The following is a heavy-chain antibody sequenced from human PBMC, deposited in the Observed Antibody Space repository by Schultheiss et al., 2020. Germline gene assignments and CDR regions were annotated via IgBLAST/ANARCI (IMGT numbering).Heavy chain of an antibody. J-gene: IGHJ6*03. CDR1: GGSISSYY. V-gene: IGHV4-59*06. CDR2: IYYSGST. Sequence: SATLSLTCTVSGGSISSYYWSWIRQPPGKGLEWIGYIYYSGSTYYNPSLKSRLTISVDTSKNQFSLNLNSVTAADTAVYYCATSGSYDYYYYYMDVWGKGTTVTVAS. D-gene: IGHD1-26*01. CDR3: ATSGSYDYYYYYMDV.